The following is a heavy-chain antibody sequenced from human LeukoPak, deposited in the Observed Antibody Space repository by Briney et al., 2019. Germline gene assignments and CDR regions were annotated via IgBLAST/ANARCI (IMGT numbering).Heavy chain of an antibody. CDR1: GGSLNGYY. CDR2: INHSGST. J-gene: IGHJ2*01. V-gene: IGHV4-34*01. D-gene: IGHD3-16*01. Sequence: SETLSLTCAVYGGSLNGYYWSWIRQPPGKGLEWIGEINHSGSTNYNPSLKSRVTISVDTSKNQISLKLSSVTAADSAVYYCARDWVNYWYFDLWGRGTLVTVSS. CDR3: ARDWVNYWYFDL.